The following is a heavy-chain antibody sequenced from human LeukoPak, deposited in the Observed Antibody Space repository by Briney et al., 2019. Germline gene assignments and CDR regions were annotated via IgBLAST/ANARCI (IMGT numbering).Heavy chain of an antibody. CDR2: IYYAGST. CDR3: ARVIAVAGYYYYYYMDG. V-gene: IGHV4-59*01. D-gene: IGHD6-19*01. CDR1: GGSITSYY. Sequence: SETLSLTCTVSGGSITSYYWSWLRQPPGKGLEWIGYIYYAGSTNYNPSLKSRVTISVDTSKNQFSLKLSSVTAADTAVYYCARVIAVAGYYYYYYMDGWGKGTTVTVSS. J-gene: IGHJ6*03.